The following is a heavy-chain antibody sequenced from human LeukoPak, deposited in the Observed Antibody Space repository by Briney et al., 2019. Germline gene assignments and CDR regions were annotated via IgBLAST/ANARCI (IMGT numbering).Heavy chain of an antibody. CDR1: GYSFTSYW. D-gene: IGHD2-21*01. CDR2: IYPGDSDT. Sequence: PGESLKISCKGSGYSFTSYWIGWVRQMPGKGLEWMGIIYPGDSDTRYSPSFQGQVTISADKSISTAYLQWSSLKASDTAMYYCARGPRFVGPDRLLYFDYWGQGTLVTVSS. J-gene: IGHJ4*02. CDR3: ARGPRFVGPDRLLYFDY. V-gene: IGHV5-51*01.